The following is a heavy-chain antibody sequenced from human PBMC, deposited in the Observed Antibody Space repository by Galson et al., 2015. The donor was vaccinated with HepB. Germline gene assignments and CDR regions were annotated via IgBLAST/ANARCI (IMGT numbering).Heavy chain of an antibody. CDR1: GGTFSSYA. CDR2: IIPILGIA. J-gene: IGHJ4*02. D-gene: IGHD2-15*01. Sequence: SVKVSCKASGGTFSSYAISWVRQAPGQGLEWMGGIIPILGIANYAQKFQGRVTITADESTSTAYMELSSLRSEDTAVYYCASQGHFLGYCSGCSCYSLGDWGQGTLVTVSS. V-gene: IGHV1-69*10. CDR3: ASQGHFLGYCSGCSCYSLGD.